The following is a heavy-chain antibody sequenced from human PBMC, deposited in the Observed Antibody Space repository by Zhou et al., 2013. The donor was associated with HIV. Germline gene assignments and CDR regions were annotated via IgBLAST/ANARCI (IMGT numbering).Heavy chain of an antibody. CDR2: MNPHSGNT. Sequence: QVQLVQSGAEVKKPGASVKVSCKASGYTFTSYDINWVRQATGQGLEWMGWMNPHSGNTGYAQKFQGRVTMTRNTSISTAYMELSSLRSEDTAMYYCARGRTLMYSSSWPYWGQGTLVTVSS. D-gene: IGHD6-13*01. V-gene: IGHV1-8*01. J-gene: IGHJ4*02. CDR1: GYTFTSYD. CDR3: ARGRTLMYSSSWPY.